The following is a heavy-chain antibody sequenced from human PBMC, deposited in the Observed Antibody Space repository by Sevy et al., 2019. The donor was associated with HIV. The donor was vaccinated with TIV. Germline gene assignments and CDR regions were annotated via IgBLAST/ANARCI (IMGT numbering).Heavy chain of an antibody. Sequence: GGSLRLSCAASGFTFSSYAMSWVRQAPGKGLEWVSAISGSGGSTYYADSVKGRFTISRDNSMNTLYLQMNSLRAEDTAVYYCAKDRYDILTGQDWYFDLWGRGTLVTVSS. CDR1: GFTFSSYA. CDR3: AKDRYDILTGQDWYFDL. V-gene: IGHV3-23*01. J-gene: IGHJ2*01. CDR2: ISGSGGST. D-gene: IGHD3-9*01.